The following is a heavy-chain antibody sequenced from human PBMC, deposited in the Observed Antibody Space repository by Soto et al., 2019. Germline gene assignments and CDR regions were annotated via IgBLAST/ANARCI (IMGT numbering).Heavy chain of an antibody. V-gene: IGHV3-33*05. CDR1: GFSFSSYG. CDR3: AKGAPYCSGGTCSLDY. J-gene: IGHJ4*02. Sequence: QVQLVESGGGVVQPGRSLRLSCVASGFSFSSYGMHWVRQAPGKGLEWVAVTSHDGNKKFYVDSLRGRFTISRDNSKNTLYLQMNSLRAEDTAVYYCAKGAPYCSGGTCSLDYCGQGTLVTVSS. D-gene: IGHD2-15*01. CDR2: TSHDGNKK.